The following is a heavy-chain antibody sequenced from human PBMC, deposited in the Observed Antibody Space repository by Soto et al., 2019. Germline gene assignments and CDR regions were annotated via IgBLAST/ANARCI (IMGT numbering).Heavy chain of an antibody. CDR2: ITGSGGST. D-gene: IGHD3-9*01. CDR3: AKEYSDFLTAYYGPLNIYYYYSGMDV. V-gene: IGHV3-23*01. Sequence: GGSLRLSCAASGFTFSSYAMSWVRQAPGKGLEWVSSITGSGGSTYNADSVKGRFTISRDNSENTLFLQMNSLRAEDTAVYYCAKEYSDFLTAYYGPLNIYYYYSGMDVWGQGTTVTVSS. J-gene: IGHJ6*02. CDR1: GFTFSSYA.